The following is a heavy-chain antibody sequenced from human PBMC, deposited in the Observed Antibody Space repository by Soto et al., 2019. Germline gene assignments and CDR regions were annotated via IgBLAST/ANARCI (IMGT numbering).Heavy chain of an antibody. D-gene: IGHD2-15*01. CDR3: ARDNQFCSGGSCSSPYYYYGMDV. Sequence: QVQLVESGGGVVQPGRSLRLSCAASGFTFSSYGMHWVRQAPGKGLEWVAVIWYDGSNKYYADSVKGRFTISRDNSKRTLYLQMNSLRAEDTAVYYCARDNQFCSGGSCSSPYYYYGMDVWGQGTPVTVSS. CDR2: IWYDGSNK. V-gene: IGHV3-33*01. J-gene: IGHJ6*02. CDR1: GFTFSSYG.